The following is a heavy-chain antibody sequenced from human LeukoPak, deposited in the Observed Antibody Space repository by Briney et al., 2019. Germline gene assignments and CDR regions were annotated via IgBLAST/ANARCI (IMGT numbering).Heavy chain of an antibody. CDR1: GGSISSYY. V-gene: IGHV4-4*07. Sequence: SEILSLTCTVSGGSISSYYWSWIRQPAGKGLEWIGRIYTSGSTNYNPSLKSRVTMSVDTSKNQFSLKLSSVTAADTAVYYCARGYCSSTSCHNWFDPWGQGTLVTVSS. CDR3: ARGYCSSTSCHNWFDP. D-gene: IGHD2-2*01. J-gene: IGHJ5*02. CDR2: IYTSGST.